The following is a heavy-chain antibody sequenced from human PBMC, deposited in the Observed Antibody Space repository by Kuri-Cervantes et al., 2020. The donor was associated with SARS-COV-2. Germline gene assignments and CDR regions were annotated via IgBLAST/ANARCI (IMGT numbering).Heavy chain of an antibody. CDR3: ARKVEMATISH. D-gene: IGHD5-24*01. Sequence: LSLTCAVYGGSFSGYYWSWIRQPPGKGLEWIGEINHSGSTNYNPSLKSRVTISVDTSKNQFSLKLSSVTAADTAVYYCARKVEMATISHWGQGTLVTVSS. CDR2: INHSGST. J-gene: IGHJ4*02. CDR1: GGSFSGYY. V-gene: IGHV4-34*01.